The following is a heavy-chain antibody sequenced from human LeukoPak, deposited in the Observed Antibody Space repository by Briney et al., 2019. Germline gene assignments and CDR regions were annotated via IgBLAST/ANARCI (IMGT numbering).Heavy chain of an antibody. D-gene: IGHD3-22*01. CDR2: ISYDGTNE. J-gene: IGHJ4*02. CDR3: ARNRGATGYYWVDY. CDR1: GFTFSTYS. V-gene: IGHV3-30*03. Sequence: PGGSLRLSCAASGFTFSTYSMNWVRQAPGKGLEWVAVISYDGTNEYYADSVKGRSTISRDNSKNTLYLQMDSLRVEDTAVFYCARNRGATGYYWVDYWGQGTLVSVSS.